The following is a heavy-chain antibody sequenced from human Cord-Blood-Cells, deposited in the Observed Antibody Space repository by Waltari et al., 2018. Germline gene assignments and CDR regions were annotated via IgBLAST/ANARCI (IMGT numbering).Heavy chain of an antibody. CDR3: ARTVVTSDMYYFDY. CDR1: GYTLTSYD. J-gene: IGHJ4*02. V-gene: IGHV1-8*01. D-gene: IGHD2-2*01. Sequence: VQLVQSGAEVKKPGASVKVSCKASGYTLTSYDINWVRQATGQGLEWMGWMNPNSGNTGYAQKFQGRVTMTRNTSISTAYMELSSLRSEDTAVYYCARTVVTSDMYYFDYWGQGTLVTVSS. CDR2: MNPNSGNT.